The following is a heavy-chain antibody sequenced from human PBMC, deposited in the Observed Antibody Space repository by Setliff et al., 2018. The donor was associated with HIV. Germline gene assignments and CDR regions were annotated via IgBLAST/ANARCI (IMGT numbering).Heavy chain of an antibody. CDR3: AFSKQMATMAFDY. D-gene: IGHD5-12*01. CDR2: IYHSGFT. V-gene: IGHV4-39*01. CDR1: GGSINSGGHD. J-gene: IGHJ4*02. Sequence: LSLTCTVSGGSINSGGHDWGWIRQPPGQGLEWIGSIYHSGFTYHNPSLKSRITLSVDTSKNQFSLKLSSVTAADTAVYYCAFSKQMATMAFDYWGQGALVTVSS.